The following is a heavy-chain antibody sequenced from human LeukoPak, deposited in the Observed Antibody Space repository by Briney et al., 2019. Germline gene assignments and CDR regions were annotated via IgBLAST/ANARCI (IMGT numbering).Heavy chain of an antibody. CDR2: ISGSGGKT. V-gene: IGHV3-23*01. Sequence: GGSLRLSCAASGFTFRSYGMNWVRQAPGKGLEWVSGISGSGGKTYFADSVKGRFTISRDNSKNTLYLQMNSLRAEDTAVYYCANQIRGYYGSGSRLDYWGQGTLVTVSS. CDR1: GFTFRSYG. D-gene: IGHD3-10*01. CDR3: ANQIRGYYGSGSRLDY. J-gene: IGHJ4*02.